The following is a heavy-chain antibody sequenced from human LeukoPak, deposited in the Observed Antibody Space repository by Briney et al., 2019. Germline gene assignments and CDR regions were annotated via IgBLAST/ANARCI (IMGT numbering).Heavy chain of an antibody. D-gene: IGHD5-24*01. CDR2: INHSGST. CDR3: ARLFFGVGDGYNYAFDI. Sequence: ASETLSLTCAVYGGSFSGYYWSWIRQPPGKGLEWIGEINHSGSTNYNPSLSSRVTISVDTSKNQFSLKLSSVTAADTAVYYCARLFFGVGDGYNYAFDIWGQGTMVTVSS. J-gene: IGHJ3*02. V-gene: IGHV4-34*01. CDR1: GGSFSGYY.